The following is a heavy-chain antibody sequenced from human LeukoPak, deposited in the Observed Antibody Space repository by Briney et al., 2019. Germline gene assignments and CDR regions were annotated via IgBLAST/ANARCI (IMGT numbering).Heavy chain of an antibody. CDR1: GGTFSSYT. D-gene: IGHD2-2*02. CDR3: ASRYCSSTSCYTLSAFDI. J-gene: IGHJ3*02. CDR2: IIPILGIA. Sequence: SVKVSCKASGGTFSSYTISWVRHAPGQGIEWMGRIIPILGIANYAQKFQGRVTITADKSTSTAYMELSSLRSEDTAVYYCASRYCSSTSCYTLSAFDIWGQGTMVTVSS. V-gene: IGHV1-69*02.